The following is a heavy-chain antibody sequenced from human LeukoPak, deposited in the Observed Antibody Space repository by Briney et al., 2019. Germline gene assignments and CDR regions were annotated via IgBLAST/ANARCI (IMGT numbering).Heavy chain of an antibody. CDR1: GYTFTGYY. CDR2: INPNSGGT. Sequence: ASVKVSCKASGYTFTGYYMHWVRQAPGQGLEWMGQINPNSGGTNYAQKFQGRVTMTRDTSISTAYMELSRLRSDDTAVYYCATWGPAAGNNWFDPWGQGTLVTVSS. V-gene: IGHV1-2*06. D-gene: IGHD6-13*01. J-gene: IGHJ5*02. CDR3: ATWGPAAGNNWFDP.